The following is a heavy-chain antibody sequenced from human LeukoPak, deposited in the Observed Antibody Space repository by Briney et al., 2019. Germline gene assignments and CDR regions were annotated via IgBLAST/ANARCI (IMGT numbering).Heavy chain of an antibody. CDR2: IYYSGST. CDR1: GGSISSYY. CDR3: ARGRNCSGGSCFMDP. V-gene: IGHV4-59*01. J-gene: IGHJ5*02. Sequence: SETLSLTCTVSGGSISSYYWSWIRQPPGKGLEWIGYIYYSGSTNYNPSLKSRVTISVDTSKNQFSLKLSSVTAADTAVYYCARGRNCSGGSCFMDPWGQGTLVTVSS. D-gene: IGHD2-15*01.